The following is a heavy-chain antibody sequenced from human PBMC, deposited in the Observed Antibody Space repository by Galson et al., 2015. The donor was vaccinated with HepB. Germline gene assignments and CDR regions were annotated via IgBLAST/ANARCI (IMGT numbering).Heavy chain of an antibody. J-gene: IGHJ6*02. D-gene: IGHD1-7*01. CDR2: TYYRAKWYS. Sequence: CAISGDSVSNNNAAWNRIRLSPSRGLEWLGRTYYRAKWYSDYGVSVKGRITINPDTSKNQFSLQLSSVTPEDTAVYYCAKVSGTIYYYGMDVWGQGTTVTVFS. CDR3: AKVSGTIYYYGMDV. CDR1: GDSVSNNNAA. V-gene: IGHV6-1*01.